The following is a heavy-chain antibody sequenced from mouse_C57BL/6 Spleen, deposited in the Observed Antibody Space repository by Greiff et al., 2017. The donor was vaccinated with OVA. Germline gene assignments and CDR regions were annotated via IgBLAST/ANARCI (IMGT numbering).Heavy chain of an antibody. J-gene: IGHJ2*01. CDR1: GYTFTSYW. Sequence: QVQLQQPGAELVMPGASVKLSCKASGYTFTSYWMHWVKQRPGQGLEWIGEIDPSDSYTNYNQKFKGKSTLTVDKSSSTAYMQLSSLTSEDSAVYYWARRGVVAPFDYWGQGTTLTVSS. CDR3: ARRGVVAPFDY. D-gene: IGHD1-1*01. V-gene: IGHV1-69*01. CDR2: IDPSDSYT.